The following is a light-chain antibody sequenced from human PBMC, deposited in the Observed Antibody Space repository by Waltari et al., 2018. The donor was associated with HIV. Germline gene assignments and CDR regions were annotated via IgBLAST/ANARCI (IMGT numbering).Light chain of an antibody. J-gene: IGLJ2*01. CDR1: TRDIGDF. V-gene: IGLV2-14*03. CDR2: GVN. Sequence: SALTQPASVSGSLGQSVTISCTGTTRDIGDFVSWYQQLPGRAPQLLFSGVNRRASGISHRFFASKSGATASLTISRLQADDEGCCYCSSTADLESVTFGGGT. CDR3: SSTADLESVT.